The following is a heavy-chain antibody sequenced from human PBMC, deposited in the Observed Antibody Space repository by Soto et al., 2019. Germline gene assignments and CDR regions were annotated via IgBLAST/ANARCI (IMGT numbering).Heavy chain of an antibody. J-gene: IGHJ2*01. CDR3: ARPPYYDSAWYFDL. Sequence: PGGSLRLSCAASGFTFSSYSMNWVRQAPGKGLEWVSSISSSSSYIYYAGSVKGRFTISRDNAKNSLYLQMNSLRAEDTAVYYCARPPYYDSAWYFDLWGRGTLVTVSS. V-gene: IGHV3-21*01. CDR1: GFTFSSYS. CDR2: ISSSSSYI. D-gene: IGHD3-22*01.